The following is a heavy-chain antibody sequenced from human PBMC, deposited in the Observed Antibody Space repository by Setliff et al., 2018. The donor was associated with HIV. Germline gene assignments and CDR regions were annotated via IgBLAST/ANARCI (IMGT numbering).Heavy chain of an antibody. CDR2: ISPFDDTT. V-gene: IGHV1-46*02. CDR1: GYYFNIDY. CDR3: ARAGGGATDQAFDI. Sequence: ASVKVSRKTFGYYFNIDYLHWVRQAPGQGLEWMGIISPFDDTTNYAQKFQGRVTTTRDTSTSTVYMELSGLRSEDSAVYYCARAGGGATDQAFDIWGQGTMVTVSS. D-gene: IGHD2-2*01. J-gene: IGHJ3*02.